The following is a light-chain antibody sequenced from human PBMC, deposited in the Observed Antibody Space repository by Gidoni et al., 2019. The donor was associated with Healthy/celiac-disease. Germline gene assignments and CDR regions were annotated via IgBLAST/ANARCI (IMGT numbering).Light chain of an antibody. Sequence: QPALTQPASVSGSPGQSITISCTGTSSDVGGYNYVSWYQQHPGKAPKLMIYDVSNRPSGVSNRFSGSKSGNTASLTISGLQAEDEADYYCSSYTSSSTWVFGGETKLTVL. J-gene: IGLJ3*02. V-gene: IGLV2-14*01. CDR1: SSDVGGYNY. CDR3: SSYTSSSTWV. CDR2: DVS.